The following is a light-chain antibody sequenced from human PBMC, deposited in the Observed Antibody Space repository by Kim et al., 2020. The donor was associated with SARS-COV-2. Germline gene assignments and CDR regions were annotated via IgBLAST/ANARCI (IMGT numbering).Light chain of an antibody. J-gene: IGLJ3*02. CDR2: DNN. CDR3: GTWDSSLSAWV. V-gene: IGLV1-51*01. Sequence: GQKVTISCSGSSANIVNNYVSWYQQLPGTAPKLLIYDNNKRPSGMPDRFSGSKSGTSATLGITGLQTGDEADYYCGTWDSSLSAWVFGGGTQLTVL. CDR1: SANIVNNY.